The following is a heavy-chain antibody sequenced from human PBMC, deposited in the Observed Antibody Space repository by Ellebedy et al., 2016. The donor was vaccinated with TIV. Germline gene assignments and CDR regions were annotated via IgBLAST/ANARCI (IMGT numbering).Heavy chain of an antibody. CDR3: ARVYGSGPNWFDP. Sequence: SETLSLTCTVSGGSISSYYWSWIRQPPGKGLERIGYIYYSGSTNYNPSLKSRVTISVDKSKNQFSLKLSSVTAADTAVYYCARVYGSGPNWFDPWGQGTLVTVSS. D-gene: IGHD3-10*01. J-gene: IGHJ5*02. V-gene: IGHV4-59*12. CDR1: GGSISSYY. CDR2: IYYSGST.